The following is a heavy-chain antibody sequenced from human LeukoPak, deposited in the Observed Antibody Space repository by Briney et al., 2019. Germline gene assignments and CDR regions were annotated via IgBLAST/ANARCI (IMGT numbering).Heavy chain of an antibody. D-gene: IGHD3-22*01. CDR2: ISAYNGNT. J-gene: IGHJ4*02. Sequence: GASVKVSCKASGYTFTSYGISWVRQAPGQGLEWMGWISAYNGNTNYAQKLQGRVTMTTDTSTSTAYMELRSLRSDDTAVYYCASVEEEYYDSSGYPAYWGQGTLVTVSS. CDR1: GYTFTSYG. V-gene: IGHV1-18*01. CDR3: ASVEEEYYDSSGYPAY.